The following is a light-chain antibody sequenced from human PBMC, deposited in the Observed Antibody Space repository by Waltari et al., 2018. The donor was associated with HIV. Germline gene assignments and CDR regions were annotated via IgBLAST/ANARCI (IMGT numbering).Light chain of an antibody. CDR1: QDFSHY. V-gene: IGKV1-33*01. Sequence: DIQLTQSTSSLSASVGANVTNTCQASQDFSHYLDWYQKKPGKAPNLQIYDASKLHTAVPSRFSGSGSGTHLAYTITRLQPEDIGTYYCQQFADLPLPFGGGTQVEI. CDR3: QQFADLPLP. J-gene: IGKJ4*01. CDR2: DAS.